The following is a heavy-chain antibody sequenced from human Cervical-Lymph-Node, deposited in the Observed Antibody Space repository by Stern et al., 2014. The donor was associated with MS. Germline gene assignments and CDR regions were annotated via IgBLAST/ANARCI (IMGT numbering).Heavy chain of an antibody. Sequence: EVQLEESGGGLVQPGGSLRLSCEASGLTFSTSFMHWVRQAPGKGLVWVSRKDGDGSIRTYADYVRGRFIISRDNAKNTLYLQMNSLRAEDTAVYYCARGGRSSSLDYWGQGTLVTVSS. CDR3: ARGGRSSSLDY. CDR1: GLTFSTSF. V-gene: IGHV3-74*02. CDR2: KDGDGSIR. D-gene: IGHD6-6*01. J-gene: IGHJ4*02.